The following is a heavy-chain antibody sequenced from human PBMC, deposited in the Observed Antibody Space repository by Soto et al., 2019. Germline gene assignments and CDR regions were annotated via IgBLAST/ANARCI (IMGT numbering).Heavy chain of an antibody. CDR2: ISGSGGST. CDR1: GFTFSSYA. V-gene: IGHV3-23*01. CDR3: AKIGSGWYEFTPLRYYFDY. J-gene: IGHJ4*02. Sequence: PGGSLRLSCAASGFTFSSYAMSWVRQAPGKGLEWVSAISGSGGSTYYADSVKGRFTISRDNSKNTLYLQMNSLRAEDTAVYYCAKIGSGWYEFTPLRYYFDYWGQGTLVTVSS. D-gene: IGHD6-19*01.